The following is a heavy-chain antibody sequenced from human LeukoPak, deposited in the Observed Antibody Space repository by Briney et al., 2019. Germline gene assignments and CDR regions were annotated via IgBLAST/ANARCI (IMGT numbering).Heavy chain of an antibody. V-gene: IGHV3-30*02. D-gene: IGHD3-10*01. CDR1: GFTFSSYG. CDR3: AKDGEDYYGSGSYYNYYMDV. Sequence: PGGSLRLSCAASGFTFSSYGMHWVRQAPGKGLEWVAFIRYDGSNKYYADSVKGRFTISRDNSKNTLYLQMNSLRAEDTAVYYCAKDGEDYYGSGSYYNYYMDVWGKGTTVTVSS. CDR2: IRYDGSNK. J-gene: IGHJ6*03.